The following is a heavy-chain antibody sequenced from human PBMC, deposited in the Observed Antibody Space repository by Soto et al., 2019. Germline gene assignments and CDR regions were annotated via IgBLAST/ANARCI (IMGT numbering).Heavy chain of an antibody. J-gene: IGHJ4*02. CDR2: IHYSGSYT. Sequence: GGSLRLSCAASGFTFGDCGMSWFRQAPGKGLEWVSTIHYSGSYTHYPDSVKGRFTISRDNSRNILYLQLNSLRAEDTAVYYCAIDSSAYFPEFWGQGTLVTVSS. V-gene: IGHV3-23*01. D-gene: IGHD3-16*01. CDR3: AIDSSAYFPEF. CDR1: GFTFGDCG.